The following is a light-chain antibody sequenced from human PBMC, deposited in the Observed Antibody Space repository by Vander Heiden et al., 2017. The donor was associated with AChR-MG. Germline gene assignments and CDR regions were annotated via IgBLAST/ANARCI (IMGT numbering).Light chain of an antibody. CDR2: LNSDGSH. CDR1: SGHSSYA. Sequence: LVLPHSPSASASLGASVKFTCTLSSGHSSYAIAWHQQQPEKGPRYLMKLNSDGSHTKGDGIPDRFSGSSSGAERYLTISSLQAEDEADYYCQTWGTGIHWVFGGGTKLTVL. CDR3: QTWGTGIHWV. V-gene: IGLV4-69*01. J-gene: IGLJ3*02.